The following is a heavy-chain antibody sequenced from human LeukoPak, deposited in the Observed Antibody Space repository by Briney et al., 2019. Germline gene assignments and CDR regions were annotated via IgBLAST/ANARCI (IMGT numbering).Heavy chain of an antibody. J-gene: IGHJ3*02. CDR3: ARALSYYIWGSYRAGAFDI. CDR1: GGSISSYY. V-gene: IGHV4-59*08. Sequence: SETLSLTCTVSGGSISSYYWSWLRQPPGKGLEWIGYIYYSGSTNYNPSLKSRVTISVDTSKNQFSLKLSSVTAADTAVYYCARALSYYIWGSYRAGAFDIWGQGTVVTVSS. CDR2: IYYSGST. D-gene: IGHD3-16*02.